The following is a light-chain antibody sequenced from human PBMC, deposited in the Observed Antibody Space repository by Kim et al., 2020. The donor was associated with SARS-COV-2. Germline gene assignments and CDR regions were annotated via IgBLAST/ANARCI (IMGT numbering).Light chain of an antibody. CDR3: QQEYKLPT. CDR2: GAS. J-gene: IGKJ1*01. Sequence: PGEGGNHSCRASQSVRSSCLTWYQQKPGRAPRRLIYGASTRATGIPARFSGSGSGTDFTLTISSLQSEDFAVYYCQQEYKLPTFGRGTKVDIK. CDR1: QSVRSSC. V-gene: IGKV3D-7*01.